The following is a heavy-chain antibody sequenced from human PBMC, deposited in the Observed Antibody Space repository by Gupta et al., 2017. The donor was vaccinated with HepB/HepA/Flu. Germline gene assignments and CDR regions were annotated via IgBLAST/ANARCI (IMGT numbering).Heavy chain of an antibody. CDR3: ARGCDYNNCYFDY. Sequence: EVQLVESGGGLVQPGGSLRLSCAASGFTVSTNYMSWVRQAPGKGLDWVSVIYSGGNTYYADSVKGRFTISRDNSKNTLYLQMNSLRAEDTAVYYCARGCDYNNCYFDYWGQGTLVTVSS. CDR2: IYSGGNT. J-gene: IGHJ4*02. D-gene: IGHD4-11*01. CDR1: GFTVSTNY. V-gene: IGHV3-66*01.